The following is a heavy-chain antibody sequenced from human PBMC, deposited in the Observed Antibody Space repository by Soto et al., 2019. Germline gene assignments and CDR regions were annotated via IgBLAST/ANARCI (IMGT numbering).Heavy chain of an antibody. Sequence: SETLSLTCAVSGGSISSSSNYWGWIRQPPGKGLEWIGSIYFNGSPYYSPSLKSRVTISVDTSKNQFSLKLSSVTAADTAVYYCARGAAGLNYYYYYGMDVWGQGTTVTVSS. CDR1: GGSISSSSNY. CDR2: IYFNGSP. V-gene: IGHV4-39*01. J-gene: IGHJ6*02. D-gene: IGHD6-13*01. CDR3: ARGAAGLNYYYYYGMDV.